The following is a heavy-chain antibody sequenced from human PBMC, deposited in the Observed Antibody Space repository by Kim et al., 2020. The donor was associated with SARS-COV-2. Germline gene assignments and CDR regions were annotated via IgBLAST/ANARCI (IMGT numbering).Heavy chain of an antibody. CDR1: GYTFTSYY. CDR3: ASTRFGELPALV. J-gene: IGHJ4*02. CDR2: INPSGGST. V-gene: IGHV1-46*01. D-gene: IGHD3-10*01. Sequence: ASVKVSCKASGYTFTSYYMHWVRQAPGQGLEWMGIINPSGGSTSYAQKFQGRVTMTRDTSTSTVYMELSSLRSEDTAVYYCASTRFGELPALVWGQGTLVTVSS.